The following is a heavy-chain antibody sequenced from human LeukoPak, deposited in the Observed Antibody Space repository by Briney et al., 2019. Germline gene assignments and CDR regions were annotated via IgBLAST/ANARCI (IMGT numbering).Heavy chain of an antibody. CDR1: GGSISSSNW. Sequence: PSETLSLTCAVSGGSISSSNWWSWARQPPGKGLEWIGEIYHSGSTNYNPSLKSRVTISVDKSKNQFSLKLSSVTAADTAVYYCARDLGFGESDAFDIWGQGTMVTVSS. J-gene: IGHJ3*02. V-gene: IGHV4-4*02. CDR3: ARDLGFGESDAFDI. CDR2: IYHSGST. D-gene: IGHD3-10*01.